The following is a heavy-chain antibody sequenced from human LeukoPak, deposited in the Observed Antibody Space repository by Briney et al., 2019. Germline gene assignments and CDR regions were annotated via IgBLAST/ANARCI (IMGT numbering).Heavy chain of an antibody. D-gene: IGHD3-3*01. J-gene: IGHJ4*02. V-gene: IGHV3-23*01. Sequence: GGSLRLSCAASGFTFSSYAMNWVRQAPGKGLEWVSGISGSGGSTYYADSVKGRFTISRDNSKNTLYLQMSSLRVEDTAVYYCAKQYDFWSGPDYWGQGTLVTVPS. CDR1: GFTFSSYA. CDR3: AKQYDFWSGPDY. CDR2: ISGSGGST.